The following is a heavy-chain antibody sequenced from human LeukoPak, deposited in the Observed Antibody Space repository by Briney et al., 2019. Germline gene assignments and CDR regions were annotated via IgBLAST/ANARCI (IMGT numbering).Heavy chain of an antibody. CDR1: GFTFSSYD. V-gene: IGHV3-30*18. CDR2: ISYDGSNK. D-gene: IGHD4-17*01. Sequence: GGSLRLSCAASGFTFSSYDMHWVRQAPGKGLEWVAVISYDGSNKYYADSVKGRFTISRDNSKNTLYLQMNSLRAEDTAVYYCAKDQFSSYGAKRNYFDYWGQGTLVTVSS. CDR3: AKDQFSSYGAKRNYFDY. J-gene: IGHJ4*02.